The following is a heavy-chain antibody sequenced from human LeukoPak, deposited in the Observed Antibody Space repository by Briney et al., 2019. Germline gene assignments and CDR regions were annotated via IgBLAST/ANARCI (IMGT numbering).Heavy chain of an antibody. CDR1: GFTFSSYA. CDR3: AKAIFIVVVPAAIDS. V-gene: IGHV3-23*01. J-gene: IGHJ5*01. D-gene: IGHD2-2*01. Sequence: PGGSLRLSCAASGFTFSSYAMSWVRQAPGKGLEWVSAISGSGGSTYYADSVKGRFTISRDNSKNTLYLQMNSLRAEDTAVYYCAKAIFIVVVPAAIDSWGQGTLVTVSS. CDR2: ISGSGGST.